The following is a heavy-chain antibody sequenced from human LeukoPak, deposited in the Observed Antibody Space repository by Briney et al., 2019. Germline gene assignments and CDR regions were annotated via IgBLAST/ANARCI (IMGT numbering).Heavy chain of an antibody. CDR1: GFIFSNYA. Sequence: ERSLRLSCAASGFIFSNYAIHWVRQAPGKGLEWVAVISYDGSNKYYADSVKGRFTISRDNSKNTLYLQMNSLRVEDTAMYYCARGEFGDLRYDYWGQGSLVTVSS. D-gene: IGHD4-17*01. CDR3: ARGEFGDLRYDY. CDR2: ISYDGSNK. V-gene: IGHV3-30*04. J-gene: IGHJ4*02.